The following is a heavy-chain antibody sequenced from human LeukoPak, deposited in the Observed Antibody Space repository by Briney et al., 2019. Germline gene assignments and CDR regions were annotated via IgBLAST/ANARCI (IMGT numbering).Heavy chain of an antibody. CDR1: GGTFSSYA. V-gene: IGHV1-69*05. CDR2: IIPIFGTA. Sequence: SSVKVTCKASGGTFSSYAISWVRQAPGQGLEWMGGIIPIFGTANYAQKFQGRVTITTDESTSTAYMELSSLRSEDTAVYYCARGARRTGTRFDYWGQGTLVTVSS. D-gene: IGHD1-1*01. J-gene: IGHJ4*02. CDR3: ARGARRTGTRFDY.